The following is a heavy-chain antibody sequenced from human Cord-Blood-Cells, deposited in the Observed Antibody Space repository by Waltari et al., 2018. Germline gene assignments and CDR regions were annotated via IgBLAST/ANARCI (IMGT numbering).Heavy chain of an antibody. CDR3: ATGRLVSGWYDEVGY. J-gene: IGHJ4*02. CDR1: GKPLTELS. D-gene: IGHD6-19*01. Sequence: QVQLVQSGAEVKKPGAPVKASCRVPGKPLTELSMHGVGRAPGKGLEWMGGFDPEDGETIYAQKFQGRVTMTEDTSTDTAYMELSSLRSEDTAVYYCATGRLVSGWYDEVGYWGQGTLVTVSS. V-gene: IGHV1-24*01. CDR2: FDPEDGET.